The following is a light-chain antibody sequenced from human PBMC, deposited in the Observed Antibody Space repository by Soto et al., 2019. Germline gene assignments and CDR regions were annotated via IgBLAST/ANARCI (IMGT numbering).Light chain of an antibody. V-gene: IGLV1-36*01. CDR1: SSNIGNNA. Sequence: QSVLTQPPSVSEAPRQRVTISCSGSSSNIGNNAVNWYQQLPGQAPKIVIYYDDLLTSGVSDRFSGSKSGTSASLAISALQSDDEADHYCAAWDDSLNAYVFGPGTKVTVL. CDR3: AAWDDSLNAYV. CDR2: YDD. J-gene: IGLJ1*01.